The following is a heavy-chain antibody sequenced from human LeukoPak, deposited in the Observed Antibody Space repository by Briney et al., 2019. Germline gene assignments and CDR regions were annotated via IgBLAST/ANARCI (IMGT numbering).Heavy chain of an antibody. CDR3: ARASYDSSGYWGDEFDY. CDR2: IYHSGST. D-gene: IGHD3-22*01. V-gene: IGHV4-38-2*01. Sequence: PSETLSLTCAVSGYSISSGYYWGWIRQPPGKGLEWIGSIYHSGSTYYNPSLKSRVTISVDTSKNQFPLKLSSVTAADTAVYYCARASYDSSGYWGDEFDYWGQGTLVTVSS. CDR1: GYSISSGYY. J-gene: IGHJ4*02.